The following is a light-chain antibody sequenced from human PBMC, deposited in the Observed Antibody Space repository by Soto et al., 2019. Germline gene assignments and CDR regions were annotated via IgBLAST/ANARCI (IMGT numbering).Light chain of an antibody. J-gene: IGKJ3*01. CDR3: MQTLQTPLT. CDR2: LNS. V-gene: IGKV2-28*01. Sequence: DIVMTQSPLSLVVTPGAPASISCRSSQSLLYSNGYNYLDWYLQKPGQAPRLLIYLNSNRASGVPDRFSGSGSGTDFTLKISRVEAEDVGFYYCMQTLQTPLTFGPGTKVEIK. CDR1: QSLLYSNGYNY.